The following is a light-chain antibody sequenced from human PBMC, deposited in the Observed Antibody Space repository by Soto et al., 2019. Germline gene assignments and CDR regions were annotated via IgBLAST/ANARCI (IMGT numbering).Light chain of an antibody. CDR3: QQYNSYWT. CDR1: QSISSW. Sequence: DIQMTQSPSTLSASVGDRVTITCRASQSISSWLAWYQQKPGKAPNLLIYKASTLESGVPSRFSGSGSGTEFTLTISSLQPDDFATYYCQQYNSYWTFGQWTQVEIK. V-gene: IGKV1-5*03. J-gene: IGKJ1*01. CDR2: KAS.